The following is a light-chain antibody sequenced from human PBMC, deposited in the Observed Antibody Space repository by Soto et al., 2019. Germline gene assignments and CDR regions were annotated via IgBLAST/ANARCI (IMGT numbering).Light chain of an antibody. CDR2: DAS. J-gene: IGKJ1*01. Sequence: DIQMTQSPSTLSASLGDRVTISCRASQSISSWLAWYQQKPGKAPKLLIYDASSLESGVPSRFSGSGSGTEFTLTISSLQPDDLATYYCQQYTSYSWTFGQGTKVDI. CDR1: QSISSW. CDR3: QQYTSYSWT. V-gene: IGKV1-5*01.